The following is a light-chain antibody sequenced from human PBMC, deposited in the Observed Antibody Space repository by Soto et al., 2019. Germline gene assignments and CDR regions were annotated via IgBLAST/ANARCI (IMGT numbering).Light chain of an antibody. V-gene: IGKV3-11*01. CDR3: QQRSNWPPYT. J-gene: IGKJ2*01. CDR1: QSVSSY. Sequence: EIVLTQSPATLSLSPGERATLSCRASQSVSSYLAWSQQKPAQAPTLLIYDASNRATGIPARFSGSGSGTDSTFTISILEPEDVALYYYQQRSNWPPYTFGQGTKLEIK. CDR2: DAS.